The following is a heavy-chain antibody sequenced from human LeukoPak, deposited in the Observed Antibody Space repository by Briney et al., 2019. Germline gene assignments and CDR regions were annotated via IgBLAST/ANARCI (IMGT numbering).Heavy chain of an antibody. CDR3: ARDSVTVAGRDY. V-gene: IGHV3-23*01. D-gene: IGHD6-19*01. CDR1: GFTFSNYA. CDR2: ITGSGGNA. J-gene: IGHJ4*02. Sequence: GASLRLSCAASGFTFSNYAMSWVRQAPGKGLEWVSAITGSGGNAYYADSVKGRFTISRDNSKNTLFLQMNSLRAEDTAVYYCARDSVTVAGRDYWGQGTLVTVSS.